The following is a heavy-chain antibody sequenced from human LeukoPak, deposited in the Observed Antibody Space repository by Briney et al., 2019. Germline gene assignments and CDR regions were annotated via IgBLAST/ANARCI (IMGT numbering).Heavy chain of an antibody. D-gene: IGHD2-2*01. Sequence: SETLSLACAVYAGSFSGYYWSWIRQSPGKGLEWTGDINHSGSTNYNPSLKSRVTISVDTSKNQFSLKLSSVTAADTAVYYCARARYCSSTSCYRRGMDVWGQGTTVTVS. J-gene: IGHJ6*02. CDR3: ARARYCSSTSCYRRGMDV. CDR2: INHSGST. CDR1: AGSFSGYY. V-gene: IGHV4-34*01.